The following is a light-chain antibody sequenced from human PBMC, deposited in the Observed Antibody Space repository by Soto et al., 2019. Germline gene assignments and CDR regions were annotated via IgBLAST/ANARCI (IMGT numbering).Light chain of an antibody. CDR1: TSDIGAYAY. CDR3: SSYAGSNNLGL. CDR2: EAR. J-gene: IGLJ2*01. V-gene: IGLV2-8*01. Sequence: QSVLTQPPSPSGPPGQPFTIPYTETTSDIGAYAYVSWYQQYPGKAPRPKIYEARQRPSVFPDRFSGSKSGNTASLTVSGLQAEDEADYYCSSYAGSNNLGLFGGGTKLTVL.